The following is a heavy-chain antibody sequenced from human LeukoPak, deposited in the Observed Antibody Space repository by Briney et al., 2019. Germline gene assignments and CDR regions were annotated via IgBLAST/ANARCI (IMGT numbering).Heavy chain of an antibody. D-gene: IGHD3-3*02. J-gene: IGHJ4*02. Sequence: GGSLRLSCAVSGFTFSTYDMHWVRQAPGKGLEWVAFIRYDGRNRYYAGSVRGRCTISKDNSRNTLHLLVNNLKPDDTAVYYCAKVRRTSMFGEVTYPIDYWGQGTLVTVSS. CDR1: GFTFSTYD. V-gene: IGHV3-30*02. CDR2: IRYDGRNR. CDR3: AKVRRTSMFGEVTYPIDY.